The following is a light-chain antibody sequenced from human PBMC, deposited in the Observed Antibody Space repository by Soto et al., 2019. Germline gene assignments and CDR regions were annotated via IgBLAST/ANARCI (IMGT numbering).Light chain of an antibody. CDR3: QQSRT. J-gene: IGKJ2*01. Sequence: DIHVTQSPSTLSASVGETVTITCRASQSIGTWLAWYQHKPGTAPKVLIYHASTLESGVPSRFSGSGSGTEFTLTISSLQPEDFATYYCQQSRTFGQGTKLEIK. V-gene: IGKV1-5*01. CDR1: QSIGTW. CDR2: HAS.